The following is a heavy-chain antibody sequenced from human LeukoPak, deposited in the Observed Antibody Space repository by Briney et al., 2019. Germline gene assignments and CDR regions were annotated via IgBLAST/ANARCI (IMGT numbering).Heavy chain of an antibody. J-gene: IGHJ4*02. CDR1: GFTFSSYW. Sequence: GGSLRLSCAASGFTFSSYWMHWVRQSPGKGLVWVSRINTDGSSTDYAHSVKGRFTISRDNSKNTLYLQMNSLRAEDTAVYYCAREDNYWAFDHWGQGTLVTVSS. V-gene: IGHV3-74*01. CDR2: INTDGSST. CDR3: AREDNYWAFDH. D-gene: IGHD1-1*01.